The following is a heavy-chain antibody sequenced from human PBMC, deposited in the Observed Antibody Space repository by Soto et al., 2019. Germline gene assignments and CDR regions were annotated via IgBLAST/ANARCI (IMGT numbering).Heavy chain of an antibody. V-gene: IGHV3-48*03. CDR2: ISNSGNTI. Sequence: RLSCAASGFVFKNYEMNWVRQAPGKGLEWISYISNSGNTIYVADSMRGRFTISRDNAKNSLFLQMKSLRADDTAVYYCARDIDNRDYYYGLDVWGQGTTVTVSS. D-gene: IGHD1-20*01. J-gene: IGHJ6*02. CDR1: GFVFKNYE. CDR3: ARDIDNRDYYYGLDV.